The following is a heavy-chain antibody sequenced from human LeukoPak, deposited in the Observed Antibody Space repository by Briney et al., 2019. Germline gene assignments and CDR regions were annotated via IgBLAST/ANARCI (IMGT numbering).Heavy chain of an antibody. V-gene: IGHV3-23*01. D-gene: IGHD3-10*01. J-gene: IGHJ4*02. CDR2: ISGSGGGT. Sequence: GGSLRLSCAASGFTFSSYGMSWVRQAPGKGLEWVSGISGSGGGTYYADSVKGRFTISRDNSKNTLFLQMNSLRAEDTAVYYCAKGELLWFGELLQWGQGTLVTVSS. CDR1: GFTFSSYG. CDR3: AKGELLWFGELLQ.